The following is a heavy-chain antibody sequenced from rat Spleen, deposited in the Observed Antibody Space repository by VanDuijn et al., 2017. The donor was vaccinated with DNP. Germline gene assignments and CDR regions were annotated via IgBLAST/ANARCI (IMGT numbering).Heavy chain of an antibody. V-gene: IGHV10-5*01. Sequence: VQLKESGPGLVQPSQTLSLTCTVSGFSLTSYGVSWVRQAPGKGLEWVARIRTKPNNFATDYVDSVKGRFTISRDDSKGMVHLQMDNLKTEDTAMYYCATPAYYAYKGDYWGQGVMVTVSS. D-gene: IGHD1-9*01. CDR1: GFSLTSYG. CDR3: ATPAYYAYKGDY. J-gene: IGHJ2*01. CDR2: IRTKPNNFAT.